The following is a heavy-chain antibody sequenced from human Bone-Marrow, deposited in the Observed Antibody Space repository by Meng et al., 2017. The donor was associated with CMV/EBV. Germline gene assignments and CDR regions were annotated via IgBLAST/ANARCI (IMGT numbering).Heavy chain of an antibody. CDR3: ATARLPTIFGVVYDAFDI. CDR2: FDPEDGET. CDR1: GYTFTGYY. V-gene: IGHV1-24*01. J-gene: IGHJ3*02. D-gene: IGHD3-3*01. Sequence: ASVKVSCKASGYTFTGYYMHWVRQAPGQGLEWMGGFDPEDGETIYAQKFQGRVTMTEDTSTDTAYMELSSLRSEDTAVYYCATARLPTIFGVVYDAFDIWGQGTMVTVAS.